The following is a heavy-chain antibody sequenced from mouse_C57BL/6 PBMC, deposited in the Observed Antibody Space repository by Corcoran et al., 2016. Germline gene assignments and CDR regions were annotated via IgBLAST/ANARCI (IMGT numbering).Heavy chain of an antibody. D-gene: IGHD2-5*01. Sequence: QVQLQQSGAELVKPGASVKISCTASGYAFSSYWMNWVKQRTGKGLEWIGQIYPGDGDTNYNGKFKGKATLTADKSSSTAYMQLSSLTSEDSAVYFCAREGSNYDAWFAYWGQGTLVTVSA. CDR1: GYAFSSYW. CDR3: AREGSNYDAWFAY. V-gene: IGHV1-80*01. CDR2: IYPGDGDT. J-gene: IGHJ3*01.